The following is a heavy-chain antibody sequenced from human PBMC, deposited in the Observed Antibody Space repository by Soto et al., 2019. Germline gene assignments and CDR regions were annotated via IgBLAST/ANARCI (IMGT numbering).Heavy chain of an antibody. D-gene: IGHD6-19*01. CDR3: ARDRAGTRTFPHNTFNM. V-gene: IGHV3-11*01. Sequence: QEQLAESGGGLVKPGGSLRLSCAASGFSFNVYYMTWIRQPPGSGLEWVASISILGDSTYYADSVKGRFTISRDNARNSLHLQMDTLRAEDTAVYYCARDRAGTRTFPHNTFNMWGQGTTVTVAS. CDR1: GFSFNVYY. CDR2: ISILGDST. J-gene: IGHJ3*02.